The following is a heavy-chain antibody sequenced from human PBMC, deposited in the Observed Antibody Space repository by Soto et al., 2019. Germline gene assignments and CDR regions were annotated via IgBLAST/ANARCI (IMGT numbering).Heavy chain of an antibody. D-gene: IGHD6-19*01. Sequence: QVQLVESGGGLVKPGGSLRLSCEAAGFTLSDYYMTWIRQAPGKGLEWISYISSSATIIYYADSVKGRFTISRDNAKTSLYLQMNSLRADDTAVYYCARAVKQWLVGGDYYYYYMEVWGNGTTVTVSS. J-gene: IGHJ6*03. CDR2: ISSSATII. CDR1: GFTLSDYY. V-gene: IGHV3-11*01. CDR3: ARAVKQWLVGGDYYYYYMEV.